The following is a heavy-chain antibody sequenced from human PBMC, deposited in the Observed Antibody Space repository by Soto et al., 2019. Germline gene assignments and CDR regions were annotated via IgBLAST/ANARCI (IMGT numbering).Heavy chain of an antibody. CDR3: AREGSGYNL. D-gene: IGHD5-12*01. CDR1: GGSFSSFG. CDR2: IIPVFGRP. V-gene: IGHV1-69*13. Sequence: SVKVSCKASGGSFSSFGISWVRQAPGQGLEWTGGIIPVFGRPNYAQRFRGRLTITADESTNTVYLELIDLRSEDTAVYYCAREGSGYNLWGQGTQVTVSS. J-gene: IGHJ1*01.